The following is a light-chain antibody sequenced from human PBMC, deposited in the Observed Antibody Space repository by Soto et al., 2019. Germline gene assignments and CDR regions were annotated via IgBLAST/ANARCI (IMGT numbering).Light chain of an antibody. V-gene: IGKV3-20*01. CDR3: QQYGSSGT. Sequence: SVLTQSPGSLSLSPWERVTLSWRASQSVSNNYLAWYQQKPGQAPRLLIYGASNRATGIPDRFSGSGSGTDFTLTISRLEPEDFAVYYCQQYGSSGTFGQGTKVDIK. CDR1: QSVSNNY. CDR2: GAS. J-gene: IGKJ1*01.